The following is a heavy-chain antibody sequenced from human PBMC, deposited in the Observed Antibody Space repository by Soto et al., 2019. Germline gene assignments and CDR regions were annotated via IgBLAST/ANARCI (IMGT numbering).Heavy chain of an antibody. Sequence: SETLSLTCTVSGGSISSYYWSWIRQPPGKGLEWIGYIYYSGSTNYNPSLKSRVTISVDTSKNQFSLKLSSVTAADTAVYYCASVGARTGTYYYYYGMDVWGQGTTVTVSS. CDR1: GGSISSYY. J-gene: IGHJ6*02. CDR2: IYYSGST. CDR3: ASVGARTGTYYYYYGMDV. V-gene: IGHV4-59*01. D-gene: IGHD1-1*01.